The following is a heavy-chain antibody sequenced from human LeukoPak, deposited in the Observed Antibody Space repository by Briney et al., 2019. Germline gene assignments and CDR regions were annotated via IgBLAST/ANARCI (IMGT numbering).Heavy chain of an antibody. V-gene: IGHV3-23*01. CDR2: ISGSGGST. Sequence: GGSLRLSCAASGFTFSSYAMSWVRQAPGKGLEWVSAISGSGGSTYYADSVKGRSTISRDNFKNTLYLQMNSLRAEDTAVYYCAKQPYCGGDCYSLPKAFWGQGTLVTVSS. CDR3: AKQPYCGGDCYSLPKAF. D-gene: IGHD2-21*02. CDR1: GFTFSSYA. J-gene: IGHJ4*02.